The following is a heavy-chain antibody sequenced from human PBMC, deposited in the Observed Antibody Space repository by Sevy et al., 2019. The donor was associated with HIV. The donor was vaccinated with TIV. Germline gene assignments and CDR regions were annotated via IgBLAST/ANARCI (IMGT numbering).Heavy chain of an antibody. CDR2: ISWDGGST. J-gene: IGHJ6*03. D-gene: IGHD3-10*01. CDR3: VKDGNAMVRGLILRTYYYMDV. V-gene: IGHV3-43D*04. Sequence: GGSLRLSCRAFGFTLDDYAMHWVRQPPGRGLEWVSLISWDGGSTYYADSVKGRFTISRDNRKNSLYLQMNSLRVEDTALYYCVKDGNAMVRGLILRTYYYMDVWGKGTTVTVSS. CDR1: GFTLDDYA.